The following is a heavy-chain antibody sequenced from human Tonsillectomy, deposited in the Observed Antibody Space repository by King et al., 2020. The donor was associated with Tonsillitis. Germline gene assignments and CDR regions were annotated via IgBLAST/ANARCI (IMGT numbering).Heavy chain of an antibody. CDR2: ISSSSSYI. CDR1: GFTFSSYS. J-gene: IGHJ4*02. D-gene: IGHD2-21*02. CDR3: ARDQGGVTAMVYDY. Sequence: VQLVESGGGLVKPGGSLRLSCAASGFTFSSYSMNWVRQAPGKGLEWVSSISSSSSYIYYADSMKVRFTISRDNAKNSLYLQMNSLRAEDTAVYYCARDQGGVTAMVYDYCGQGTSASVDS. V-gene: IGHV3-21*01.